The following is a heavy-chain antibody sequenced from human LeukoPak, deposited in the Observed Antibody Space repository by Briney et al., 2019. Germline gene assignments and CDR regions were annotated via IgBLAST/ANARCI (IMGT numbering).Heavy chain of an antibody. CDR3: ARGGGLDV. D-gene: IGHD3-16*01. CDR1: GFIFSNDA. CDR2: INHNGNVN. V-gene: IGHV3-7*03. J-gene: IGHJ6*02. Sequence: GGSLRLSCAASGFIFSNDAVHWARQAPGKGLEWVASINHNGNVNYYVDSVKGRFTISRDNAKNSLYLQMSNLRAEDTAVYFCARGGGLDVWGQGATVTVSS.